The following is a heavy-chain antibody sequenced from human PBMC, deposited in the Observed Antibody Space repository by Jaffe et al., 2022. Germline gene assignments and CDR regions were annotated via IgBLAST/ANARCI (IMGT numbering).Heavy chain of an antibody. J-gene: IGHJ4*02. D-gene: IGHD3-10*01. CDR1: GYSISSGYY. CDR3: ARLDGTMVRGVIYY. CDR2: IYHSGST. Sequence: QVQLQESGPGLVKPSETLSLTCAVSGYSISSGYYWGWIRQPPGKGLEWIGSIYHSGSTYYNPSLKSRVTISVDTSKNQFSLKLSSVTAADTAVYYCARLDGTMVRGVIYYWGQGTLVTVSS. V-gene: IGHV4-38-2*01.